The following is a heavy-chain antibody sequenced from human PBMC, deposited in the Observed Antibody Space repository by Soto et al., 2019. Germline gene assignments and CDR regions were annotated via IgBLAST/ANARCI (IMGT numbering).Heavy chain of an antibody. D-gene: IGHD3-22*01. CDR1: GFTFSSYS. V-gene: IGHV3-21*01. J-gene: IGHJ6*02. CDR3: ARWKYSSSGYFGYYGMDV. CDR2: ISSSSSYI. Sequence: PGGSLRLSCAASGFTFSSYSMNWVRQAPGKGLEWVSSISSSSSYIYYADSVKGRFTISRDNAKNSLYLQMNSLRAEDTAVYYCARWKYSSSGYFGYYGMDVWGQGTTVTVSS.